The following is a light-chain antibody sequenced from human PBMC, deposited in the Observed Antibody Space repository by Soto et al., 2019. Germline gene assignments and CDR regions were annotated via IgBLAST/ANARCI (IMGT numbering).Light chain of an antibody. CDR1: QGIRND. Sequence: AIQMTQXPXSLXAXXXNRVTXXXLTSQGIRNDLGWYQQKPGKAPKLLIYAASSLQSGVPSRFSGSGSGTDFTLTISSLQPEDFATYYCLQDYNYPLTFGGGTKVDIK. CDR2: AAS. V-gene: IGKV1-6*01. CDR3: LQDYNYPLT. J-gene: IGKJ4*01.